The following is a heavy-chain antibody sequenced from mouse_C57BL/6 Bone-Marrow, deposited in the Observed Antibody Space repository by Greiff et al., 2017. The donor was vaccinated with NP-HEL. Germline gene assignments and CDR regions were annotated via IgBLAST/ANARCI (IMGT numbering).Heavy chain of an antibody. CDR3: ARATVVADFDY. CDR1: GFTFTDYY. CDR2: IRNKANGYTT. J-gene: IGHJ2*01. D-gene: IGHD1-1*01. Sequence: EVKVEESGGGLVQPGGSLSLSCAASGFTFTDYYMSWVRQPPGKALEWLGFIRNKANGYTTEYSASVKGRFTISRDNSQSILYLQMNALRAEDSATYYCARATVVADFDYWGQGTTLTVSS. V-gene: IGHV7-3*01.